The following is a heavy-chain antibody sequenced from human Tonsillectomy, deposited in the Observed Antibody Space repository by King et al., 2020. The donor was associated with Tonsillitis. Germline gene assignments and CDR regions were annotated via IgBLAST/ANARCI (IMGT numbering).Heavy chain of an antibody. CDR3: GIGRGMDV. J-gene: IGHJ6*02. V-gene: IGHV3-7*01. Sequence: QLVQSGGGLVQPGGSLRLSCAAFGFTFRSRWMTWVRQAPGKGLEWVANIKEDGSEKYYVDSVKGRFTISRDNAKNSVFLQMISLGVEDTAVYYCGIGRGMDVWGQGTTVTVSS. CDR1: GFTFRSRW. CDR2: IKEDGSEK.